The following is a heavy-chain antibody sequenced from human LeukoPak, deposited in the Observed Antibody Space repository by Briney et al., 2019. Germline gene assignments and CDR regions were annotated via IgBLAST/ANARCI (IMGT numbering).Heavy chain of an antibody. Sequence: GGSLRLSCAASGFTFSSYAMSWVRQAPGKGLEWVSSISGSGGSTYYADSVKGRFTISRDNSKNTLYLQMNSLRAEDTAVYYCAKDMRHYYDSSGHDAFDIWGQGTMVTVSS. CDR1: GFTFSSYA. V-gene: IGHV3-23*01. CDR2: ISGSGGST. CDR3: AKDMRHYYDSSGHDAFDI. D-gene: IGHD3-22*01. J-gene: IGHJ3*02.